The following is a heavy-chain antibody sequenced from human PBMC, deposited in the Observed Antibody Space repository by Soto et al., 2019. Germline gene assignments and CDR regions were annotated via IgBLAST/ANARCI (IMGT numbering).Heavy chain of an antibody. V-gene: IGHV1-69*13. J-gene: IGHJ6*02. D-gene: IGHD2-2*01. CDR1: GGTFSSYA. CDR3: ASLRCGRSPSCYQPYYYYYGMDV. Sequence: SVKVSCKASGGTFSSYAISWVRQAPGQGLEWMGGIIPIFGTANYAQKFQGRVTITADESTSTAYMELSSLRSEDTAVYYCASLRCGRSPSCYQPYYYYYGMDVWGQGTTVTVSS. CDR2: IIPIFGTA.